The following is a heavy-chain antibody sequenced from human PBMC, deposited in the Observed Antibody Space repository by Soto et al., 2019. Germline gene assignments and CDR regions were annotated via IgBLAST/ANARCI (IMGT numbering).Heavy chain of an antibody. D-gene: IGHD3-3*01. CDR3: ARDFAGRGPFDP. CDR2: VYHTGTT. V-gene: IGHV4-59*01. J-gene: IGHJ5*01. Sequence: SETLSLTCSVSNVSITSSYWNWIRQSPGKGLEWIGFVYHTGTTKYNPSLKGRVTMSIDTSRNEFSLRLTSVTTADTAFYFCARDFAGRGPFDPWGPGTQVTVSS. CDR1: NVSITSSY.